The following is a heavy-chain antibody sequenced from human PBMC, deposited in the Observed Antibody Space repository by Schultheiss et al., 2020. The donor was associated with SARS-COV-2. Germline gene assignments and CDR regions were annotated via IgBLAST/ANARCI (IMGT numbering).Heavy chain of an antibody. V-gene: IGHV3-30-3*02. CDR1: GFTFSSYA. Sequence: GGSLRLSCAASGFTFSSYAMHWVRQAPGKGLEWVAVISYDGSNKYYADSVKGRFTISRDNSKNTLYLQMNSLRAEDTAVYYCAKSGGYSSSWYSEYFQHWGQGTLVTVSS. CDR3: AKSGGYSSSWYSEYFQH. CDR2: ISYDGSNK. J-gene: IGHJ1*01. D-gene: IGHD6-13*01.